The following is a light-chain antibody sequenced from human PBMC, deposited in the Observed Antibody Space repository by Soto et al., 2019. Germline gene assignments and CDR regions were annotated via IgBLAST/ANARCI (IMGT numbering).Light chain of an antibody. V-gene: IGKV3-15*01. Sequence: EIVSSRSPCTLSMSPGERATLFCRASQSVRSSLAWYQQKPGQAPRLFIYDASTRATGIPARFSGSGSGTEFTLTISSLQSEDVAVYYCQQYNSWPETFGQGTKVDIK. CDR3: QQYNSWPET. CDR2: DAS. J-gene: IGKJ1*01. CDR1: QSVRSS.